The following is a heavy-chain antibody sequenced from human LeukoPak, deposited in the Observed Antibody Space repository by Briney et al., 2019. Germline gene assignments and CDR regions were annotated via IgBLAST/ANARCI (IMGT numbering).Heavy chain of an antibody. V-gene: IGHV4-4*07. J-gene: IGHJ6*03. CDR3: ARDGSSSWPYYYYMDV. CDR1: GGSISSYY. CDR2: IYTSGST. Sequence: SETLSLTCTVSGGSISSYYWSWIRQPAGKGLEWIGRIYTSGSTNYNPSLKSRVTMSVDTSKNQFSLKLSSVTAADTAVYYCARDGSSSWPYYYYMDVWGKGTTVTVSS. D-gene: IGHD6-13*01.